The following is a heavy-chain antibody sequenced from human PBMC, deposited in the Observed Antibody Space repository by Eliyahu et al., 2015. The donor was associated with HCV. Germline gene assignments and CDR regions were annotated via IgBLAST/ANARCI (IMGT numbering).Heavy chain of an antibody. CDR2: IMWNSGST. J-gene: IGHJ6*02. CDR3: IKDIEPGGAAV. D-gene: IGHD1-14*01. V-gene: IGHV3-9*02. Sequence: EVQLVESGGGLVQPGRSLRLSGALFGFTSHXHGMXWVRQAPGKGLEWVSGIMWNSGSTGYADSVKGRFTISRDIAKNSLYLQMNSLRPDDTALYYCIKDIEPGGAAVWGRGTTVTVSS. CDR1: GFTSHXHG.